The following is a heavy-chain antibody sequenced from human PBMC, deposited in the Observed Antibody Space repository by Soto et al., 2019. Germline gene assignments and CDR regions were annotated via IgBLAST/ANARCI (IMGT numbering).Heavy chain of an antibody. Sequence: SQTLSLTCAISGDSVSSTSTAWSWIRQSPSRGLEWLGRTYYRSKWYSDYAVSVKSRITINPDTSKNQFSLQLNSVTPEDTAVYYCARGSYYSGWVWGQGNLVTSPQ. CDR2: TYYRSKWYS. CDR3: ARGSYYSGWV. D-gene: IGHD6-19*01. CDR1: GDSVSSTSTA. V-gene: IGHV6-1*01. J-gene: IGHJ4*02.